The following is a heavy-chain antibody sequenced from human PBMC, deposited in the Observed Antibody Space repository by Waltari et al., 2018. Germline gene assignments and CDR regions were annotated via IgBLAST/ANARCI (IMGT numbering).Heavy chain of an antibody. CDR1: GFTFSSYW. Sequence: EMQLVESGGGLVQPGGSLRLSCAASGFTFSSYWMSWVRQAPGKGLEWVANIKQDGSEKYYVDSVKGRFTISRDNAKNSLYLQMNSLRAEDTAVYYCARGRCSGGSCYSGYFDYWGQGTLVTVSS. V-gene: IGHV3-7*01. CDR3: ARGRCSGGSCYSGYFDY. J-gene: IGHJ4*02. D-gene: IGHD2-15*01. CDR2: IKQDGSEK.